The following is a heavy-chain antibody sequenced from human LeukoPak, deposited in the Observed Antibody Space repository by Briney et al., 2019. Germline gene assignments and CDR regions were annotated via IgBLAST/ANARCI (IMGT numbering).Heavy chain of an antibody. CDR2: IYPGDSDT. V-gene: IGHV5-51*01. CDR1: GYRSTSYW. J-gene: IGHJ4*02. D-gene: IGHD5-12*01. CDR3: ARQYSPWGFSDN. Sequence: GESLKISCKGSGYRSTSYWIAWVRQMPGKGLEWMGIIYPGDSDTRYSPSFQGQVTISADKSISTAYLQWSSLKASDTAMYYCARQYSPWGFSDNWGQGTLVTVSS.